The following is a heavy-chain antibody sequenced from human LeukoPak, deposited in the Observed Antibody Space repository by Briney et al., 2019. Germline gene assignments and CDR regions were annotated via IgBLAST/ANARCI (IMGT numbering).Heavy chain of an antibody. CDR2: IYATGSI. D-gene: IGHD3-10*01. Sequence: SETLSLTCTVSGGSISSYYWSWLRRPPGKGLEWIGYIYATGSINYNPSLKSRVTISVDTSKNQFSLNLRSVTAADTAVYYCARHGSVRSPLGPWGQGTLVTVSS. V-gene: IGHV4-4*09. CDR3: ARHGSVRSPLGP. CDR1: GGSISSYY. J-gene: IGHJ5*02.